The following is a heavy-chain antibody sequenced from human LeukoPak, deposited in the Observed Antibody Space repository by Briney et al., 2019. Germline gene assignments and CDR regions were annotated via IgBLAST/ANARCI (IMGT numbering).Heavy chain of an antibody. Sequence: SETLSLTCAVYGESFRGYYWSWIRQPPGKGLEWIGYIYYTGNTNYNPSLKSRVTISVDTSKNQFSLKLSSVTAADTAVYYCTTKQWVPYYFHYWGQGSLVTVSS. CDR2: IYYTGNT. V-gene: IGHV4-59*01. CDR3: TTKQWVPYYFHY. D-gene: IGHD1/OR15-1a*01. J-gene: IGHJ4*02. CDR1: GESFRGYY.